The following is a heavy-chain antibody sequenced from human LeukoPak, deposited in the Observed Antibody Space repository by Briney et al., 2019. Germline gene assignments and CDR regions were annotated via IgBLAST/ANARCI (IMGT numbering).Heavy chain of an antibody. V-gene: IGHV4-31*02. J-gene: IGHJ4*02. CDR3: ARGGNRFGGFYFDD. CDR1: PDSLTSGGHY. D-gene: IGHD3-10*01. Sequence: PSQTLSLSCTLSPDSLTSGGHYSGSIRHLPGKCLESIGFIHHSGRSRHNPSLKDRVAISVDASRKQFALRLSSVTAADTAIYSCARGGNRFGGFYFDDWGQGIQVIVSS. CDR2: IHHSGRS.